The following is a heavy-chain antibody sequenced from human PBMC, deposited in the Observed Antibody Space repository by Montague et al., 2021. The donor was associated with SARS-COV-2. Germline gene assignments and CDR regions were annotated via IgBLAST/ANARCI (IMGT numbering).Heavy chain of an antibody. CDR1: GGPLSTYY. Sequence: SETLSLTCTVSGGPLSTYYWSWIRQPPGKGLECIGYIYYTGNTNYNPSLKSRVTISVDTSKNQFSLKLGSVTAADTAVYYCARFFGPYYYGLDVWGQGTTVTVS. D-gene: IGHD3-10*01. CDR3: ARFFGPYYYGLDV. J-gene: IGHJ6*02. CDR2: IYYTGNT. V-gene: IGHV4-59*13.